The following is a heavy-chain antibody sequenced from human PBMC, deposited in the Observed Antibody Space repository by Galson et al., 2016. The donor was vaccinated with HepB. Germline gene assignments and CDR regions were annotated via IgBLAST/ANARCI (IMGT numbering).Heavy chain of an antibody. D-gene: IGHD3-22*01. Sequence: SLRLSCAASGFTFTNYAMSWVRQAPGKGLEWVSTIRGMGTTTFYADSVKGRFTVARDNSRDTVYLQMNSLRAEDTAVYYCAKGRNFYDNSGYFADWGRGTLVTVSS. CDR2: IRGMGTTT. J-gene: IGHJ4*02. V-gene: IGHV3-23*01. CDR3: AKGRNFYDNSGYFAD. CDR1: GFTFTNYA.